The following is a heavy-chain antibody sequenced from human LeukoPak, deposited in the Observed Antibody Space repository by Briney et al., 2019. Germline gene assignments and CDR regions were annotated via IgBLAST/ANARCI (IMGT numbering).Heavy chain of an antibody. CDR3: ARRHYYVSSTSYYHFDY. J-gene: IGHJ4*02. CDR1: GGSISISSYY. V-gene: IGHV4-39*01. Sequence: SETLSLTCTVSGGSISISSYYWGWIRQPPGKGLEWIGNIYYSGNTYYHSSLKSQVTISVDTSKNQFYLKLSPVTAADTAVYYCARRHYYVSSTSYYHFDYWGQGILVTVSS. CDR2: IYYSGNT. D-gene: IGHD3-22*01.